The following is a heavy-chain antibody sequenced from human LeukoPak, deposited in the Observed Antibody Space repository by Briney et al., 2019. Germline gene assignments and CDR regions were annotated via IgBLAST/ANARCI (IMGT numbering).Heavy chain of an antibody. V-gene: IGHV3-30*02. CDR1: GFTFSSYG. CDR3: AKVRGAQYYFDY. J-gene: IGHJ4*02. Sequence: GGSLRLSCAASGFTFSSYGIHWVRQAPGKGLEWVAFIRYDGSNKYYADSVKGRFTISRDNSKNTLYLQMNSLRAEDTAVYYCAKVRGAQYYFDYWGQVTLVTVSS. CDR2: IRYDGSNK. D-gene: IGHD3-10*01.